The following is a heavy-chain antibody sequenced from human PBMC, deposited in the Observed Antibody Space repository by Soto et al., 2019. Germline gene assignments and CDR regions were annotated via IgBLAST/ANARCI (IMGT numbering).Heavy chain of an antibody. CDR3: ARYIVVVPAAHPNYYYYYGMDV. CDR2: ISAYNGNT. CDR1: GYTFTSYG. V-gene: IGHV1-18*01. J-gene: IGHJ6*02. Sequence: ASVKVSCKASGYTFTSYGISRVRQAPGQGLEWMGWISAYNGNTNYAQKLQGRVTMTTDTSTSTAYMELRSLRSDDTAVYYCARYIVVVPAAHPNYYYYYGMDVWGQGTTVTVSS. D-gene: IGHD2-2*01.